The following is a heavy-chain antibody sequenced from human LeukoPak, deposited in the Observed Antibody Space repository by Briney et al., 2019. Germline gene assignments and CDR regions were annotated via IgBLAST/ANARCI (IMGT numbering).Heavy chain of an antibody. CDR1: GFTFSSYE. D-gene: IGHD3-22*01. J-gene: IGHJ1*01. CDR3: AKGAYDSSGYYSAEYFQH. V-gene: IGHV3-23*01. Sequence: GGSLRLSCAASGFTFSSYEMNWVRQAPGKGLEWVSAISGSGGSTYYADSVKGRFTISRDNSKNTLYLQMNSLRAEDTAVYYCAKGAYDSSGYYSAEYFQHWGQGTLVTVSS. CDR2: ISGSGGST.